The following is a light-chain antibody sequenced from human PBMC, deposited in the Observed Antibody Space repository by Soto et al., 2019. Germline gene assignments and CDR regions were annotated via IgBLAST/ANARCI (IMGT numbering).Light chain of an antibody. CDR3: QQRSNWPPYT. CDR2: DES. CDR1: QSVSSY. V-gene: IGKV3-11*01. Sequence: EIVLTQSPATLSLSPGERATLSCRARQSVSSYLAWYQQKPGQGPRLLIYDESNRATGIPARFSGSGSGTDFTLTXXSLEPEDFAVYYCQQRSNWPPYTFGQGTKLEIK. J-gene: IGKJ2*01.